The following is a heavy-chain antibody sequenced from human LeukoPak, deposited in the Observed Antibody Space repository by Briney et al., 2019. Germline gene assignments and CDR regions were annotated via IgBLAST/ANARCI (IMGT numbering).Heavy chain of an antibody. CDR3: ARLRIAAAGTSDY. Sequence: SETLSLTCSVSGGSIYTSSYYWSWIRQPPGKGLEWIGEINHSGSTDYNPSLKSRVTISVDTSKNQFSLKLSSVTAADTAVYYCARLRIAAAGTSDYWGQGTLVTVSS. J-gene: IGHJ4*02. D-gene: IGHD6-13*01. CDR2: INHSGST. V-gene: IGHV4-34*01. CDR1: GGSIYTSSYY.